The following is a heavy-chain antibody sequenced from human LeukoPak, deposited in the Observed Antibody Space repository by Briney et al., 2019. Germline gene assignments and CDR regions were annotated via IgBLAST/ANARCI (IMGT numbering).Heavy chain of an antibody. J-gene: IGHJ3*02. CDR2: MNPNSGNT. D-gene: IGHD3-16*01. Sequence: VASVKVSCKASGGTFSSYAISWVRQAPGQGLEWMGWMNPNSGNTGYAQKFQGRVTITRNTSISTAYMELSSLRSEDTAVYYCARGRDIGAFDIWGQGTMVTVSS. CDR3: ARGRDIGAFDI. CDR1: GGTFSSYA. V-gene: IGHV1-8*03.